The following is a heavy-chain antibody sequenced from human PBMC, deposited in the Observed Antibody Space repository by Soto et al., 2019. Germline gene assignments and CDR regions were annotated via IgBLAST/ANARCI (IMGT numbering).Heavy chain of an antibody. CDR3: ASGGTYYYDSSGPDWFDP. D-gene: IGHD3-22*01. J-gene: IGHJ5*02. Sequence: TVVGGSSVDLGGHRSRKRQNPGKGLEWIGYIYYSGSTYYNPSLKSRVTISVDTSKNQFSLKLSSVTAADTAVYYCASGGTYYYDSSGPDWFDPWGHGTLVTVSS. CDR2: IYYSGST. V-gene: IGHV4-31*03. CDR1: GGSSVDLGGH.